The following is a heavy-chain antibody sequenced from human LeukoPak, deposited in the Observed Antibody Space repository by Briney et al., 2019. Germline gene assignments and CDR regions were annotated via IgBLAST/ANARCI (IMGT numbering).Heavy chain of an antibody. J-gene: IGHJ2*01. CDR2: VSSSSSYI. CDR3: AREDDYGPGYFDL. V-gene: IGHV3-21*01. Sequence: GGSLRLSCAASGFTFSSYSMNWVRQAPGKGLEWVSSVSSSSSYIYYAGSVKGRCTISRDNAKNSLYLQMTGPRAEDTAVYYCAREDDYGPGYFDLWGRGTLVTVSS. CDR1: GFTFSSYS. D-gene: IGHD4/OR15-4a*01.